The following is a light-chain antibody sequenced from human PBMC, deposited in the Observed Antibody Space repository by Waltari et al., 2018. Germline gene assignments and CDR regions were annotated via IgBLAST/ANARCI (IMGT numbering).Light chain of an antibody. CDR1: QSISRY. CDR2: AAS. J-gene: IGKJ1*01. Sequence: IVLTQSPGTLSLSPGERATLSCRARQSISRYLAWYQQKPGQAPRLLIYAASSRATGIPDRFSGSGSGTDFSLTISRLEPEDFAVYYCQNHERLPAMFGQGTKVEIK. V-gene: IGKV3-20*01. CDR3: QNHERLPAM.